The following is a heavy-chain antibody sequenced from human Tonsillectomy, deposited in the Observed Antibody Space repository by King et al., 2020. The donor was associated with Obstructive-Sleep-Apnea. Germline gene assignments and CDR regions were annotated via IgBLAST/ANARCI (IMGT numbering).Heavy chain of an antibody. J-gene: IGHJ4*02. V-gene: IGHV3-30*04. Sequence: VQLVESGGGVVQPGRSLRLSCTASGFTFSRFSIHLVRQAPGKVLEWIAVISADGNKESYADSVKGRFTISRDNSNNTLYLQMKSLRTDDTAVYYCARDGLRGAVAQYWGRGTLVTVSS. CDR3: ARDGLRGAVAQY. CDR2: ISADGNKE. D-gene: IGHD6-19*01. CDR1: GFTFSRFS.